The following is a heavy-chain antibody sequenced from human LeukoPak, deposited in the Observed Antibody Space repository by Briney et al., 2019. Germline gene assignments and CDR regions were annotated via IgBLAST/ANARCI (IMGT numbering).Heavy chain of an antibody. V-gene: IGHV1-2*02. D-gene: IGHD2-15*01. J-gene: IGHJ4*02. CDR1: GYTFTGYY. Sequence: ASVKVSCKSSGYTFTGYYMHWVRQAPGQGLEWMGWSNPNSGGTNYAQKYQGRVTMTRDTSISTAYMELSRLRSDDTAVYYCATATSGSYFSYWGQGTLVTVSS. CDR2: SNPNSGGT. CDR3: ATATSGSYFSY.